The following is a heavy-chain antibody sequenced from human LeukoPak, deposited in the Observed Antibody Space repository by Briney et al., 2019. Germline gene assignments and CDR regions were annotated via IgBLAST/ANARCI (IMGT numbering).Heavy chain of an antibody. D-gene: IGHD4/OR15-4a*01. CDR2: TNIDGSTS. Sequence: GRSLRLSCAASGFTFRNYWMHWVRQAPGKGLVWVSRTNIDGSTSTYADSVQGRFSISRDNAKNTLYLQMNSLRAEDTAVYYCARAPMVRANVVDYWGQGTLVTVSS. J-gene: IGHJ4*02. CDR1: GFTFRNYW. CDR3: ARAPMVRANVVDY. V-gene: IGHV3-74*01.